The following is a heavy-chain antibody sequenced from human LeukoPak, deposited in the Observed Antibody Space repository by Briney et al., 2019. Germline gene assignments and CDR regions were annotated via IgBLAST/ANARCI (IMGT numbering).Heavy chain of an antibody. V-gene: IGHV1-46*01. D-gene: IGHD2-2*01. CDR3: CGSEVPASGWFDP. J-gene: IGHJ5*02. CDR1: GFTFTSSA. CDR2: INPSGGST. Sequence: HVASVKVSCKASGFTFTSSAMQWVRQARGQRLEWMGIINPSGGSTSYAQKFQGRVTMTRDTSTSTVYMELSSLRSEDTAVYYCCGSEVPASGWFDPWGQGTLVTVSS.